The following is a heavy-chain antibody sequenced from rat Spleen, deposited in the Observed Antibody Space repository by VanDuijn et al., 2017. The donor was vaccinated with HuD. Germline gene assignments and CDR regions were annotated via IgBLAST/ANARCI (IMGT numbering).Heavy chain of an antibody. Sequence: QVQLKESGPGLVQPSQTLSLTCTVSGFSLISYGVNWVRQPPGKGLEWMGGIWGDGSTDYNSPLKSRLSISRDTSKSQIFLKMNSLQTEDTATYFCTRTGTYFDYWGQGVMVTVSS. CDR1: GFSLISYG. V-gene: IGHV2-1*01. CDR3: TRTGTYFDY. CDR2: IWGDGST. D-gene: IGHD5-1*01. J-gene: IGHJ2*01.